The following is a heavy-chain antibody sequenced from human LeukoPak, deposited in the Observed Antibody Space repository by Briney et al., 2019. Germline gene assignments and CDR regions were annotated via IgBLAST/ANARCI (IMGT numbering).Heavy chain of an antibody. CDR2: INHSGST. CDR3: ARLRRTTRADGSGYKYWYFDL. Sequence: PSETLSLTCAVYGGSFSGYYWSWIRQPPGKGLEWIGEINHSGSTNYNPSLKSRVTISVDTSKNQFSLKLSSVTAADTAVYYCARLRRTTRADGSGYKYWYFDLWGRGTLVTVSS. CDR1: GGSFSGYY. D-gene: IGHD3-22*01. V-gene: IGHV4-34*01. J-gene: IGHJ2*01.